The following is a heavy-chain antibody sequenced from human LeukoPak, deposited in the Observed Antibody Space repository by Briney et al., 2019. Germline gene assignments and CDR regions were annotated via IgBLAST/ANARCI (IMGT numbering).Heavy chain of an antibody. CDR2: IYYSGST. D-gene: IGHD4-17*01. V-gene: IGHV4-30-4*01. Sequence: SQTLSLTCTVPGGSISSGDYSWSWIRQPPGKGLEWIGYIYYSGSTYYNPSLKSRVTISVDTSKNQFSLKLSSVTAADTAVYYCARALDYGDYEIAFDIWGQGTMVTVSS. CDR3: ARALDYGDYEIAFDI. CDR1: GGSISSGDYS. J-gene: IGHJ3*02.